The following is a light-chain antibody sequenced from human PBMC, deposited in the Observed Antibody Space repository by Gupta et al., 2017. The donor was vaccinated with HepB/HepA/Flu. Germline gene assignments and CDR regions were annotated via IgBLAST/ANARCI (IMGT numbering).Light chain of an antibody. CDR3: QLVQSWPLLT. V-gene: IGKV3-15*01. J-gene: IGKJ4*01. Sequence: DIVMTQSPATLSLSPGETATLSCRASQFISTYLAWYQHKPGQAPRVVIYGASTRATGIPARCSGSGYGTEFTLTINSRQSEDFAVYYCQLVQSWPLLTFGGGTKVEIK. CDR1: QFISTY. CDR2: GAS.